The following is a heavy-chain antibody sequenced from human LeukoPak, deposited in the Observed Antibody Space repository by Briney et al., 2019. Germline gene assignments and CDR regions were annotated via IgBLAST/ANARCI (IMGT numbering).Heavy chain of an antibody. D-gene: IGHD4-17*01. J-gene: IGHJ5*02. CDR2: IRYDGSNK. V-gene: IGHV3-30*02. CDR1: GFTFSSYG. Sequence: GGSLRLSCAASGFTFSSYGMHWFRQAPGKGLEWLAFIRYDGSNKYYADSVKGRFTISRDNSKNTLYLQMNSLRAEDTAVYYCEMTTVTTRRYNRFDPWGQGTLVTVSS. CDR3: EMTTVTTRRYNRFDP.